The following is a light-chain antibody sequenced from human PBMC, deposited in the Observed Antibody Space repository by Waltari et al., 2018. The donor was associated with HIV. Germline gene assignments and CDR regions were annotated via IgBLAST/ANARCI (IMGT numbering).Light chain of an antibody. CDR3: QQFKSLPLT. V-gene: IGKV1-13*02. CDR2: DAS. J-gene: IGKJ4*01. CDR1: QAISTD. Sequence: AIQLTQSQWSRSASLGDRVTITCRASQAISTDLARYQQKPGNPPKLLIYDASLLQRGVPPRFTGSGSGTDFTLTINSLQPEDFATYYCQQFKSLPLTFAGGTKVE.